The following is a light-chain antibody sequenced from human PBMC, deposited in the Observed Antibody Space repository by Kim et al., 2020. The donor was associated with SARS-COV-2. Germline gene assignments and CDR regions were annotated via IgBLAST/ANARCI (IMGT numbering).Light chain of an antibody. CDR1: TSDVGTYTY. V-gene: IGLV2-14*03. J-gene: IGLJ1*01. CDR2: DVT. CDR3: ASYTNSNTFV. Sequence: GQSITISCTGTTSDVGTYTYVSWYRQHPGRALKVIIYDVTKRPSGVSNRFSGSKSANTASLTISDLQAEDEADYYCASYTNSNTFVFGTGTKVTVL.